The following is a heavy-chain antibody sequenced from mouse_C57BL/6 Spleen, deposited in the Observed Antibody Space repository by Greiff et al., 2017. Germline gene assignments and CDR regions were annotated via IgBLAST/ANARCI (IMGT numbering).Heavy chain of an antibody. CDR1: GFTFSDYY. V-gene: IGHV5-16*01. CDR3: ARDSYYGSRGYAMDY. Sequence: EVKLMESEGGLVQPGSSMKLSCTASGFTFSDYYMAWVRQVPEKGLAWVANINYDGSSTYYLDSLKSRFIISRDNAKNILYLQMSSLKSEDTATYYCARDSYYGSRGYAMDYWGQGTSVTVSS. D-gene: IGHD1-1*01. CDR2: INYDGSST. J-gene: IGHJ4*01.